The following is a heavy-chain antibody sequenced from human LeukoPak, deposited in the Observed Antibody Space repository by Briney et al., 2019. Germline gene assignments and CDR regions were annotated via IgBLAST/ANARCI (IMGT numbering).Heavy chain of an antibody. Sequence: GGSLRLSCAASGFTFSSYAMSWVRQAPGKGLEWVSAISGSGGSTYYADSVKGRFTISRDKSKNTLYLQMNSLRAEDTAVYYCAKGTYYYDSSAVPLWGQGTLVTVSS. CDR2: ISGSGGST. D-gene: IGHD3-22*01. CDR1: GFTFSSYA. CDR3: AKGTYYYDSSAVPL. J-gene: IGHJ4*02. V-gene: IGHV3-23*01.